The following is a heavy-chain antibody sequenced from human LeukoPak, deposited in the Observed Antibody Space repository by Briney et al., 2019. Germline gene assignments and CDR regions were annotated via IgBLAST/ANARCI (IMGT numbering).Heavy chain of an antibody. V-gene: IGHV4-61*02. CDR3: ARVPYRGGYGGGGNWFDP. J-gene: IGHJ5*02. D-gene: IGHD1-26*01. CDR2: IYTSGST. CDR1: GGSISSGSYY. Sequence: PSETLSLTCTVSGGSISSGSYYWSWIRQPAGKGLEWIGRIYTSGSTNYNPSLKSRVTILVDTSKNQFSLKLSSVTAADTAVYYCARVPYRGGYGGGGNWFDPWGQGTLVTVSS.